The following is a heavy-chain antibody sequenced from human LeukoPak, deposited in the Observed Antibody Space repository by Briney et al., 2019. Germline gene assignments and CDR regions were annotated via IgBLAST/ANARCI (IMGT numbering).Heavy chain of an antibody. CDR1: GYTFTGYY. J-gene: IGHJ6*03. CDR2: INPNSGGT. V-gene: IGHV1-2*02. D-gene: IGHD2-2*01. CDR3: ARTRAPAAYYYYYMDV. Sequence: WAPVKVSCKAPGYTFTGYYMHWVRQAPGQGLEWMGWINPNSGGTNYAQKFQGRVTMTRDTSISTAYMELSRLRSDDTAVYYCARTRAPAAYYYYYMDVWGKGTTVTVSS.